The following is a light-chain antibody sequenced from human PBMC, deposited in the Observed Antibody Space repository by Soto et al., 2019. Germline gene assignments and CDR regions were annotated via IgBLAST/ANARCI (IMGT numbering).Light chain of an antibody. J-gene: IGKJ5*01. CDR1: QFLSSH. CDR3: HQRNK. CDR2: DTS. V-gene: IGKV3-11*01. Sequence: ELVLTQSPATLSLSPGERATLSCRASQFLSSHLAWYQQKPGQPPRLLIYDTSNRAAGIPARFSGSRSGTDFTLTISSLEPEDFVVYFCHQRNKFGQGTRLEIK.